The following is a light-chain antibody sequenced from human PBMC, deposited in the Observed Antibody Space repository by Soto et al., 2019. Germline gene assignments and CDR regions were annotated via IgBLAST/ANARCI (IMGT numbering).Light chain of an antibody. Sequence: QSALTQPPSASGSPGQSVAISCTGTSSDVGGYDFVSWYQQHPGKAPKLMIYDVTKRPSGVPDRFSGSKSGNTASLTVSGLQGEDEADFYCSSYAGTNVVFGTGTKVTVL. J-gene: IGLJ1*01. CDR2: DVT. CDR1: SSDVGGYDF. V-gene: IGLV2-8*01. CDR3: SSYAGTNVV.